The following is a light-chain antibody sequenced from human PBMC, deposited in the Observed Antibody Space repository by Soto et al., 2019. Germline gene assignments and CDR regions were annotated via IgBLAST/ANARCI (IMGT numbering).Light chain of an antibody. CDR1: QNINNF. CDR3: QQSYSTPRT. J-gene: IGKJ1*01. CDR2: IAS. Sequence: DIQMTHSPTSLYASVGDRVTITRRASQNINNFLTWHQKKSGKAPQLLIYIASTLASGVPSRCSGSGSGTDFTLTISCLQPEDFATDYCQQSYSTPRTVDQATKV. V-gene: IGKV1-39*01.